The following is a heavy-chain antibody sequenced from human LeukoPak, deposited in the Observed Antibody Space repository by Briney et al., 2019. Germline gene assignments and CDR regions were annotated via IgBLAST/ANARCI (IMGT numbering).Heavy chain of an antibody. CDR3: ARHGQGPLIPLDY. D-gene: IGHD3-16*01. Sequence: SETLSLTCTVSGGSISCYYWSWIRQSPAKGLEWIGYIFYSGSTNYNPSLKGRGTISVDRSKNQFSLTLYSLTAADTAVYFCARHGQGPLIPLDYWGQGILVTVS. CDR2: IFYSGST. CDR1: GGSISCYY. J-gene: IGHJ4*02. V-gene: IGHV4-59*08.